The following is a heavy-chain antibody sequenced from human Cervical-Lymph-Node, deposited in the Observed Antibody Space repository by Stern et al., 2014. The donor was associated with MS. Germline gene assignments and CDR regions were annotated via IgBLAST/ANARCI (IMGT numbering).Heavy chain of an antibody. Sequence: QLQLQESGPGLVKPSETLSLTCTVSGGSTSSYYWSWIRQPPGKGLEWIGYISSSGGTKYNSSLKSRVTISVDTSKNRFALTRSSVTAADAAVYYCARGYTTSSGRPDYWGQGTLVTVST. CDR1: GGSTSSYY. CDR3: ARGYTTSSGRPDY. CDR2: ISSSGGT. D-gene: IGHD6-6*01. V-gene: IGHV4-59*08. J-gene: IGHJ4*02.